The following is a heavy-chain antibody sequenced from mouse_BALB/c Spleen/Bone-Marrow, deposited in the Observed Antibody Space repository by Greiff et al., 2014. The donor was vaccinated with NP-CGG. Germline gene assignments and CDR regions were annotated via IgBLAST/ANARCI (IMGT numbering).Heavy chain of an antibody. D-gene: IGHD2-2*01. CDR1: GYTFTNYW. CDR3: ARERYGYDGWYFDV. CDR2: IAPGSGST. Sequence: DLVKPGASVKLSCKTSGYTFTNYWITWIKQRPGQGLEWLGRIAPGSGSTYYNEMFKVKAPLTVDTSSSTAYIQRSSMSSEDSAVYFCARERYGYDGWYFDVWGAGTTVTVSS. J-gene: IGHJ1*01. V-gene: IGHV1S41*01.